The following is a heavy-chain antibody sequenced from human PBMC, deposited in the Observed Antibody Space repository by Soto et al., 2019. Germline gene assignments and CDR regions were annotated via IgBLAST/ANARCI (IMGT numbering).Heavy chain of an antibody. CDR2: ISYDGSNK. CDR3: AKLVSDYYYGMDV. V-gene: IGHV3-30*18. CDR1: GFTFSSYG. Sequence: QVQLVESGGGVVQPGRSLRLSCAASGFTFSSYGMHWVRQAPGKGLEWVAVISYDGSNKYYADSVKGRFTISRDNSKNTLYLQMNSLSAEDTALYYCAKLVSDYYYGMDVWGQGTTVTVSS. J-gene: IGHJ6*02.